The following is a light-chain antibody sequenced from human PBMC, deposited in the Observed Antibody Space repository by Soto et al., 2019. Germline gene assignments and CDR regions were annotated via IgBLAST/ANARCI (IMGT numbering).Light chain of an antibody. CDR3: SSYTGSSTLYV. CDR1: SSDVGGYNY. V-gene: IGLV2-14*01. CDR2: EVS. J-gene: IGLJ1*01. Sequence: QSALTQPASVSGSPGQSITIFCTGTSSDVGGYNYVSWYQQHPGKAPKLIIYEVSNRPSGVSNRFSGSKSGNTASLTISGLQAEDEADYYCSSYTGSSTLYVFGTGTKV.